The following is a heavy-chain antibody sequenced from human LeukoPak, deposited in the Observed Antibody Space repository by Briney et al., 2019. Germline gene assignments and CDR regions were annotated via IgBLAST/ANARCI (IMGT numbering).Heavy chain of an antibody. D-gene: IGHD6-13*01. J-gene: IGHJ4*02. CDR3: ARRVGSSWDFDY. V-gene: IGHV1-69*13. CDR1: GGTFSSYA. Sequence: GASVKVSCKASGGTFSSYAISWVRQAPGQGLEWMGGIIPIFGTANYAQKFQGRVTITADESTSTAYMELSSLRPEDTAVYYCARRVGSSWDFDYWGQGTLVTVSS. CDR2: IIPIFGTA.